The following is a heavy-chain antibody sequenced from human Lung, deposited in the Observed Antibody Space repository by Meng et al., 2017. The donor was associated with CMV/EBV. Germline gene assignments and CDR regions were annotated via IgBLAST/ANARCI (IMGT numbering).Heavy chain of an antibody. CDR2: IYYSGST. CDR1: GGSISSYY. V-gene: IGHV4-59*01. D-gene: IGHD2-2*01. CDR3: ARDLGYCSSTSCYYYYGMDV. Sequence: SETLSLXCTVSGGSISSYYWSWIRQPPGKGLEWIGYIYYSGSTNYNPSLKSRVTISVDTSKNQFSLKLSSVTAADTAVYYCARDLGYCSSTSCYYYYGMDVWGQGTTVXVSS. J-gene: IGHJ6*02.